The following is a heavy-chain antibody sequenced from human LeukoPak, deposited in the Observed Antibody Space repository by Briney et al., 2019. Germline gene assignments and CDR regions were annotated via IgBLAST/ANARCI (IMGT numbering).Heavy chain of an antibody. CDR2: IYYSGST. Sequence: LETLSRTCTVAGGSISSSSYYWGWIRQPPGKGLEWIGSIYYSGSTYYNPSLKSRVTISVDTSKNQFSLKLSSVTGADTAVYYCARELYDSGGYRVSYFDYWGQGILVTVSS. D-gene: IGHD3-22*01. CDR3: ARELYDSGGYRVSYFDY. CDR1: GGSISSSSYY. V-gene: IGHV4-39*07. J-gene: IGHJ4*02.